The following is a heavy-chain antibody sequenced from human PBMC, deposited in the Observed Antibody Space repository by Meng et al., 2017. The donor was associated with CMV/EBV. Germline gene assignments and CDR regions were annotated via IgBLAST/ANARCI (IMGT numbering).Heavy chain of an antibody. Sequence: QIQLVQSGAEVKKPGSSVKVSCKASGGTFSSYSISWVRQAPGQGLEWMGAITPLFGTSTYAEKFQGRVMITADESTSTAYMELSSLKSDDTAVYYCAREKIISRFAYFHLWGQGTLVTVSS. CDR1: GGTFSSYS. CDR2: ITPLFGTS. J-gene: IGHJ1*01. D-gene: IGHD3-10*01. CDR3: AREKIISRFAYFHL. V-gene: IGHV1-69*01.